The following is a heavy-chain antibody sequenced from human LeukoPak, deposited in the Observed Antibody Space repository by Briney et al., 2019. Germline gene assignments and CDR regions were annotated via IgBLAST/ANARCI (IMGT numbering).Heavy chain of an antibody. D-gene: IGHD5-18*01. V-gene: IGHV3-48*02. CDR3: ARDTAMADY. Sequence: GGSLRLSCAASGFTFSSYSMNWVRQAPGKGLEWVSHITASGTAMFYADSVKGRFTISRDNAKNSLYLQMNSLRDEDTAVYYCARDTAMADYWGQGTLVTVSS. CDR2: ITASGTAM. J-gene: IGHJ4*02. CDR1: GFTFSSYS.